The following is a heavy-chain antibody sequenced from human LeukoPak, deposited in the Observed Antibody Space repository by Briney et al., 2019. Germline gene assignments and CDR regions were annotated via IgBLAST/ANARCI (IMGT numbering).Heavy chain of an antibody. J-gene: IGHJ4*02. V-gene: IGHV3-21*01. CDR2: ITSSSSFI. CDR1: GFTFSIYS. CDR3: AKGLWRELLEP. D-gene: IGHD1-26*01. Sequence: PGGSLRLSCAASGFTFSIYSMSWVRLAPGKGLEWVASITSSSSFIYYADSVKGRSTISRDNAQNSLYLQMNSLRAEDTAVYYCAKGLWRELLEPWGQGTLVTVSS.